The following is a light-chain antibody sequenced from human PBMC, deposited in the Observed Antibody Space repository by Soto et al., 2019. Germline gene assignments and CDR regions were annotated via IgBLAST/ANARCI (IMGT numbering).Light chain of an antibody. J-gene: IGKJ4*01. CDR1: QSILYSSKNKNY. V-gene: IGKV4-1*01. CDR2: WAS. Sequence: DTVMTQSPDSLAVSLGERATINCKSSQSILYSSKNKNYLAWYQQKPGQPPKLLIYWASTRESGVPDRFTGSGSVTDFTLTITNLQAEDAAVYYCQQNYRAPLTFGGGTKVDIK. CDR3: QQNYRAPLT.